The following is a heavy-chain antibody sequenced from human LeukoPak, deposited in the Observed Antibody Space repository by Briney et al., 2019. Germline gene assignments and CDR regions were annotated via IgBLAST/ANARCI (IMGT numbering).Heavy chain of an antibody. J-gene: IGHJ4*02. V-gene: IGHV1-46*01. CDR2: INPSGGST. Sequence: ASVKVSCKASGYTFTSYYIHWVRQAPGQGLEWMGIINPSGGSTTYTREFQGRVTMTRDMSTSTVYMELSSLRSEDTALYYCARGGYTYESVFDYWGQGTLVTVSS. CDR3: ARGGYTYESVFDY. CDR1: GYTFTSYY. D-gene: IGHD5-18*01.